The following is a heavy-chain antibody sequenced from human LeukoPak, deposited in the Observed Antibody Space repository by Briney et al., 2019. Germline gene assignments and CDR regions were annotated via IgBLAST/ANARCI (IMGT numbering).Heavy chain of an antibody. D-gene: IGHD6-6*01. CDR1: GGSLSGYY. CDR3: ARVSSSGIAARRVLIDY. Sequence: PSETLSLTCAVYGGSLSGYYWSWIRQPPGKGLEWIGEINHSGSTNYNPSLKSRVTTSVDTSKNQFSLKLSSVTAADTAVYYCARVSSSGIAARRVLIDYWGQGTLVTVSS. CDR2: INHSGST. J-gene: IGHJ4*02. V-gene: IGHV4-34*01.